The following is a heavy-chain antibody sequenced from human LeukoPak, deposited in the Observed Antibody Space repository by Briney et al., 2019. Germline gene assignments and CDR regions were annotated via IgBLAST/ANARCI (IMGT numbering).Heavy chain of an antibody. CDR3: ARAGSGSYK. CDR2: ISYDGSNK. V-gene: IGHV3-30-3*01. D-gene: IGHD1-26*01. Sequence: GGSLRLSCAASGFTFSSYAMHWVRQAPGKGLEWVAVISYDGSNKYYADSVKGRFTISRDNSKNTLYLQMNSLGAEDTAVYYCARAGSGSYKWGQGTLVTVSS. J-gene: IGHJ4*02. CDR1: GFTFSSYA.